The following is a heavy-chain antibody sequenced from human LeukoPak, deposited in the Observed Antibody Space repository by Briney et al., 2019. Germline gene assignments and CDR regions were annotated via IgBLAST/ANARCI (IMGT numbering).Heavy chain of an antibody. CDR3: ARPYYYDSRIDP. J-gene: IGHJ5*02. CDR2: TYYSGST. CDR1: GVSTSSGDYY. Sequence: SETLSLTCTVSGVSTSSGDYYWSWIRQPPGKGLEWIGYTYYSGSTYYNPSLKSRVTISVDTSKNQFSLKLSSVTAADTAVYYCARPYYYDSRIDPWGQGTLVTVSS. V-gene: IGHV4-30-4*01. D-gene: IGHD3-22*01.